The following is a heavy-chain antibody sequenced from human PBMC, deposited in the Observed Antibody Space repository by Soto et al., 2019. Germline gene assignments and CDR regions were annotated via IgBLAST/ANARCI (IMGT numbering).Heavy chain of an antibody. CDR2: ISASVGST. J-gene: IGHJ4*02. CDR3: AKGGQSYDY. V-gene: IGHV3-23*01. CDR1: GFTFINYA. D-gene: IGHD3-10*01. Sequence: WGSLRLSCAASGFTFINYAISWVRQAPGKGLEWVSAISASVGSTYYTDSVKGRFTISRDNSKNTLYLQMNSLRAEDTAVYYCAKGGQSYDYWGQGTLVTVSS.